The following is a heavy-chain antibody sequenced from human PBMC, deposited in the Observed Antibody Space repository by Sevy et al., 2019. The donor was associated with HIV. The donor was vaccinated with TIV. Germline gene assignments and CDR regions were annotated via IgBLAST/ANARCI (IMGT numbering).Heavy chain of an antibody. Sequence: SETLSLTCAVSGGSISSSNWWSWVRQPPGKGLEWIGEIYHSGSTNYNPSLKSRVTISVDKSKNQFSLKLSSVTAADTAVYYCARDERYCSGGSCYNYWGQGTLVTVSS. CDR1: GGSISSSNW. J-gene: IGHJ4*02. CDR2: IYHSGST. V-gene: IGHV4-4*02. D-gene: IGHD2-15*01. CDR3: ARDERYCSGGSCYNY.